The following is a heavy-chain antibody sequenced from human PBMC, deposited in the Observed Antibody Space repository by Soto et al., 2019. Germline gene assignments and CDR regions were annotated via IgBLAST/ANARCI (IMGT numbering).Heavy chain of an antibody. CDR1: GGSISNHY. V-gene: IGHV4-59*11. J-gene: IGHJ5*02. CDR3: ATGYYPSRGDA. D-gene: IGHD1-26*01. Sequence: QVQLQESGPGLVKPSETLSLTCTVSGGSISNHYWRWVRQPPGKGLEWIGYTYYSGSTNYNPSLRNRVIISIDTSKTQFSLKLGSVTPADTVVYYCATGYYPSRGDAWGQGTLVTVSS. CDR2: TYYSGST.